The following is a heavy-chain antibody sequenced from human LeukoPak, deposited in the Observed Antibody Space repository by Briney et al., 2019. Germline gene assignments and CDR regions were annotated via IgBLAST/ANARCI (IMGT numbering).Heavy chain of an antibody. CDR1: GFTFSSYW. CDR3: ARHERITMVRGWNGALKMDWFDP. D-gene: IGHD3-10*01. Sequence: GGSLRLSCAASGFTFSSYWMSWVRQAPGKGLEWVANIKQDGSEKYYVDSVKGRFTISRDNAKNSLYLQMNSLRAEDTAVYYCARHERITMVRGWNGALKMDWFDPWGQGTLVTVSS. CDR2: IKQDGSEK. J-gene: IGHJ5*02. V-gene: IGHV3-7*01.